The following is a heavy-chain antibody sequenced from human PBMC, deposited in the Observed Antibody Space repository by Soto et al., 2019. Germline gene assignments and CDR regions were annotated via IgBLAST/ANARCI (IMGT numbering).Heavy chain of an antibody. CDR1: GFTFRDYA. J-gene: IGHJ6*02. D-gene: IGHD2-2*01. Sequence: PGGSLRLSCAASGFTFRDYAMSWVRQAPGKGLEWVSAIDGSSATTNYADSVKGRFTISRDNSKNTLFLHMSGLRAEDTAVYYCARDRRPSIYSGLAVWGQGTTVTVSS. CDR3: ARDRRPSIYSGLAV. V-gene: IGHV3-23*01. CDR2: IDGSSATT.